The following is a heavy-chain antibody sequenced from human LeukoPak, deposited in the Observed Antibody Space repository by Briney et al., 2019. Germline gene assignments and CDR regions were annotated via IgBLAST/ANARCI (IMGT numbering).Heavy chain of an antibody. D-gene: IGHD1-26*01. CDR1: GGSISSSGYY. V-gene: IGHV4-39*01. J-gene: IGHJ5*02. Sequence: SETLSLTCTVSGGSISSSGYYWGWIRPPPGKGLEWIASIYYSGSTYSNPSLKSRVTISVDTSKNQLSLKLSSLTAADTAVYYCARHEYSGSYYGLSWFDPWGQGTLVTVSS. CDR2: IYYSGST. CDR3: ARHEYSGSYYGLSWFDP.